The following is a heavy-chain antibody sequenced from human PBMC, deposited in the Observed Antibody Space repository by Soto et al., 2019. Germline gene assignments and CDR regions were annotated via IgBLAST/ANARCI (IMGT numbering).Heavy chain of an antibody. CDR1: GFSFSSIGEG. J-gene: IGHJ6*02. V-gene: IGHV2-5*02. Sequence: QITLKESGPTLVKPTQTLTLTCTFPGFSFSSIGEGVGWIRQPPGKALEWLALIYWDDDKRYSPSLKSRLTITTDTSKNQVVLTMTNRDPVDTATYYCVQSRCGGDCLQSYSSHSYYGLDVWGQGTTVTVSS. D-gene: IGHD2-21*02. CDR3: VQSRCGGDCLQSYSSHSYYGLDV. CDR2: IYWDDDK.